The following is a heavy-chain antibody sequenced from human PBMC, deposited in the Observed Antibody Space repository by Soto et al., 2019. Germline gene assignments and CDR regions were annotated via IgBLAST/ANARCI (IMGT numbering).Heavy chain of an antibody. CDR2: IYYSGST. CDR3: ARQSGYSSSWYYYYYGMDV. D-gene: IGHD6-13*01. Sequence: SETLSLTCTVSGGSISSSSYYWGWIRQPPGKGLEWIGSIYYSGSTYYNPSLKSRVTISVDTSKNQFSLKLSSVTAADTAVYYCARQSGYSSSWYYYYYGMDVWGQGTTVTVS. J-gene: IGHJ6*02. V-gene: IGHV4-39*01. CDR1: GGSISSSSYY.